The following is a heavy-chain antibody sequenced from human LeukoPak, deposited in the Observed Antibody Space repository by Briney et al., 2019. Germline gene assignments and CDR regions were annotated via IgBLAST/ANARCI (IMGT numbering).Heavy chain of an antibody. Sequence: SETLSLTCAVYGESLSGYCWSWIRQPPGKGLEWTGYIYHSGSTKYNPSLKSRVTISVDTSKNQFSLKLSSVTAADTAVYYCARAFYCSSTSCYGGYYYAMDVWGKGTTVTVSS. D-gene: IGHD2-2*01. J-gene: IGHJ6*04. CDR1: GESLSGYC. V-gene: IGHV4-59*01. CDR2: IYHSGST. CDR3: ARAFYCSSTSCYGGYYYAMDV.